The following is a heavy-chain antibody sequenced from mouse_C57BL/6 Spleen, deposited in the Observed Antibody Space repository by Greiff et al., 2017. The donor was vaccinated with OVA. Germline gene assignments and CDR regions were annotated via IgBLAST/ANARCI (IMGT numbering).Heavy chain of an antibody. CDR1: GYTFTDYY. J-gene: IGHJ4*01. Sequence: QVQLQQSGAELVRPGASVKLSCKASGYTFTDYYINWVKQRPGQGLEWIARIYPGSGNTYYNEKFKGKATLTAEKSSSTAYMQLSSLTSEDSAVYFCAREIYYDYAYAMDYWGQGTSVTVSS. V-gene: IGHV1-76*01. CDR2: IYPGSGNT. D-gene: IGHD2-4*01. CDR3: AREIYYDYAYAMDY.